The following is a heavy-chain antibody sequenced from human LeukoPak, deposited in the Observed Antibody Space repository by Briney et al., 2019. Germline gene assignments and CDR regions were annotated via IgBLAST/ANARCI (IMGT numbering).Heavy chain of an antibody. CDR3: ARYISSGLDY. D-gene: IGHD6-6*01. V-gene: IGHV4-59*08. J-gene: IGHJ4*02. CDR2: IYHTWST. CDR1: GGSISGYY. Sequence: SVPLSLTCTLSGGSISGYYWSWIRQPPGKALEWIGHIYHTWSTSYNPSLKSRVTISVDTSKNQFSLNLSYVNAADTAVYYCARYISSGLDYWGQGTRVTVSS.